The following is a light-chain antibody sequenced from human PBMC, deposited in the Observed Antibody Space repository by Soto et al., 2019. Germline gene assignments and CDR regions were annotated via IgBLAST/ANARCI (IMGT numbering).Light chain of an antibody. CDR3: QKREHWPPIA. J-gene: IGKJ5*01. Sequence: EVVLTQSPATLSLSPGERATLSCRASQSVNRYLAWYQQKPGQAPRLLIYDTSNRATGIPARFSGSGSGTDFNLTISRLENEDFALYYCQKREHWPPIACGQGTRLDI. V-gene: IGKV3-11*01. CDR1: QSVNRY. CDR2: DTS.